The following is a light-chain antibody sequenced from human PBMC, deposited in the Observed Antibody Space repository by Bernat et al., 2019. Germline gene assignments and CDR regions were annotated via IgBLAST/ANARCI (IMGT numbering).Light chain of an antibody. CDR3: QVWDSSRDDWV. CDR1: NIGSKS. J-gene: IGLJ3*02. V-gene: IGLV3-21*04. Sequence: SYVLTQPPSVSVAPGKTARITCGGNNIGSKSVHWYQQKPGQAPVLVIYYDSDRPSGIPERFSGSNSGNTATLTISRVEAGDEADYYCQVWDSSRDDWVFGGGTKLTVL. CDR2: YDS.